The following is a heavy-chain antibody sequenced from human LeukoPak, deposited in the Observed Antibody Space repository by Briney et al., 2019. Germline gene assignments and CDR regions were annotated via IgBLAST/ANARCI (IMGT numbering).Heavy chain of an antibody. CDR2: ISGSGGST. CDR1: GFTFSSYA. D-gene: IGHD3-22*01. V-gene: IGHV3-23*01. CDR3: AKGRGSGYYPGDY. Sequence: PGGSLRLSCAASGFTFSSYAMSWVRRAPGKGLEWVSAISGSGGSTYYADSVKGRFTISRDNSKNTLYLQMNSLRAEDTAVYYCAKGRGSGYYPGDYWGQGTLVTVSS. J-gene: IGHJ4*02.